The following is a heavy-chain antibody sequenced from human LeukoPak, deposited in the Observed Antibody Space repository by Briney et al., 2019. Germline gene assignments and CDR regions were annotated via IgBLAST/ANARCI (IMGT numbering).Heavy chain of an antibody. CDR1: GFIFSSYA. D-gene: IGHD3-22*01. CDR2: ISGSGGST. V-gene: IGHV3-23*01. CDR3: AKGGHYDSSGYGNY. J-gene: IGHJ4*02. Sequence: GGSLRLSCAASGFIFSSYAMSWVRQAPGKGLEWVSAISGSGGSTYYADSVKGRFTISRDNSKNTLYLQMNSLRAEDTAVYYCAKGGHYDSSGYGNYWGQGTLVTVSS.